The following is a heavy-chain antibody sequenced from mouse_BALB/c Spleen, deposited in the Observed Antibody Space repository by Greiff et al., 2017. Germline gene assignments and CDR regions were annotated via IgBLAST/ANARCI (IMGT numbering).Heavy chain of an antibody. D-gene: IGHD1-1*01. V-gene: IGHV1-18*01. J-gene: IGHJ4*01. CDR1: GYSFTGYT. CDR3: ARPYGYAMDY. Sequence: EVQLQQSGPELVKPGASMKISCKASGYSFTGYTMTWVKQSHGQNLEWIGLITPYNGGTSYNQKFKGKATLTVDKSSSTAYMELLSLTSEDSAVYYCARPYGYAMDYWGQGTSVTVSS. CDR2: ITPYNGGT.